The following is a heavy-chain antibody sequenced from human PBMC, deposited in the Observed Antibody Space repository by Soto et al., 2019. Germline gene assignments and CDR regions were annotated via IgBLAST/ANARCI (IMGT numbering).Heavy chain of an antibody. CDR1: RGSISSYY. CDR2: IYYSGST. CDR3: ARDLSDY. Sequence: SETLSLTCTVPRGSISSYYWSWIRQPPGKGLEWIGYIYYSGSTNYNPSLKSRVTIPVDTSKNQFSLKLSSVTAADTAVYYCARDLSDYWGQGTLVTVSS. J-gene: IGHJ4*02. V-gene: IGHV4-59*01.